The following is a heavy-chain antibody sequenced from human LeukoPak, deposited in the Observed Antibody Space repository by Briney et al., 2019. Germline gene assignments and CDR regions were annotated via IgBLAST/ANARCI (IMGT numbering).Heavy chain of an antibody. J-gene: IGHJ4*02. D-gene: IGHD6-19*01. V-gene: IGHV1-69*13. CDR1: GGTFSSYA. Sequence: SVKVSCKASGGTFSSYAISWVRQAPGQGLEWMGGIIPIFGTANYAQKFQGRVTITADESTSTAYMELSSLRSEDTAVYYCAREGAVADHYFDYWGQGTLVTVSS. CDR2: IIPIFGTA. CDR3: AREGAVADHYFDY.